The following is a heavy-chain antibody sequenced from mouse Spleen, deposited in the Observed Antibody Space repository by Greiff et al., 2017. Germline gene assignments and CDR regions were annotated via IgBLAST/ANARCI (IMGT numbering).Heavy chain of an antibody. J-gene: IGHJ2*01. CDR1: GYTFTDYY. CDR2: INPNNGGT. V-gene: IGHV1-26*01. CDR3: AKSPFAYYFDY. Sequence: VQLQQSGPELVKPGASVKISCKASGYTFTDYYMNWVKQSHGKSLEWIGDINPNNGGTSYNQKFKGKATLTVDKSSSTAYMELRSLTSEDSAVYYCAKSPFAYYFDYWGQGTTLTVSS.